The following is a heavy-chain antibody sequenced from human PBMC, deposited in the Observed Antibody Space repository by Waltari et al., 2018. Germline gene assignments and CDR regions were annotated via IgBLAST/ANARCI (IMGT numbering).Heavy chain of an antibody. J-gene: IGHJ4*02. CDR2: IYHSGST. V-gene: IGHV4-38-2*02. Sequence: QVQLQESGPGLVKPSATLSLTCAVSGYSISSGYYWGWIRQPPGKGLEWIGSIYHSGSTYYNPSLKSRVTISVDTSKNQFSLKLSSVTAADTAVYYCAREDDYGDYPYYFDYWGQGTLVTVSS. D-gene: IGHD4-17*01. CDR1: GYSISSGYY. CDR3: AREDDYGDYPYYFDY.